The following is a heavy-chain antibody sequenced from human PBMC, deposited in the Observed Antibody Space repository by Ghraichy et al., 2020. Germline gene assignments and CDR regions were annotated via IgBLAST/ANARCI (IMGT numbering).Heavy chain of an antibody. CDR2: INPSGGST. CDR3: ARPYYDFWSGYYGGYFDY. D-gene: IGHD3-3*01. Sequence: ASAKVSCKASGYTFTSYYMHWVRQAPGQGLEWMGIINPSGGSTSYAQKFQGRVTMTRDTSTSTVYMELSSLRSEDTAVYYCARPYYDFWSGYYGGYFDYWGQGTLVTVSS. CDR1: GYTFTSYY. V-gene: IGHV1-46*01. J-gene: IGHJ4*02.